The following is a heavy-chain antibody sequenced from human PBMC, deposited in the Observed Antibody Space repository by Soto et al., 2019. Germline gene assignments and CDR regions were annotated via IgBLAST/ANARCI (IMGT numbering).Heavy chain of an antibody. D-gene: IGHD4-17*01. Sequence: PGGSLRLSCAASGFTFSTYWMSWVRQAPGKGLEWVANIKPDGGEKWYVDSVRGRFTISRDNAKNSLYLQMNSLRVEDTAVYYCSTHYGAILDYWGQGTLVTVSS. J-gene: IGHJ4*02. CDR1: GFTFSTYW. V-gene: IGHV3-7*02. CDR3: STHYGAILDY. CDR2: IKPDGGEK.